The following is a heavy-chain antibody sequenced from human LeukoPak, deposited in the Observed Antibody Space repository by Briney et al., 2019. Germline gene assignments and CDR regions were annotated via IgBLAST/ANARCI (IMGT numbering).Heavy chain of an antibody. J-gene: IGHJ4*02. D-gene: IGHD3-22*01. V-gene: IGHV3-30*04. CDR1: GFIFSNYA. Sequence: GGSLRLSCAASGFIFSNYAMHWVRQAPGKGLEWVALISYDGSNKYYADSVKGRFTISRDNSKNTLYLRMSSLRAEDTAVYHCARRNDYDSKETDYWGQGTLVTVSS. CDR3: ARRNDYDSKETDY. CDR2: ISYDGSNK.